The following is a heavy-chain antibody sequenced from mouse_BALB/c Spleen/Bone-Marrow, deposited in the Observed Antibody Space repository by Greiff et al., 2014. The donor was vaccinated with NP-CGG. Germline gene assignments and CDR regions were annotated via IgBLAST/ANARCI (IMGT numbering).Heavy chain of an antibody. V-gene: IGHV1-14*01. CDR2: INPYNDGT. CDR1: GYTFTSYV. Sequence: EVHLVESGPELVKPGASVKMSCKASGYTFTSYVMHWVKQKPGQGLEWIGYINPYNDGTKYNEKFKGKATLTSDKSSSTAYMELSSLTSEDSAVYYCAKGGNYRYDFDYWGQGTTLTVSS. D-gene: IGHD2-14*01. CDR3: AKGGNYRYDFDY. J-gene: IGHJ2*01.